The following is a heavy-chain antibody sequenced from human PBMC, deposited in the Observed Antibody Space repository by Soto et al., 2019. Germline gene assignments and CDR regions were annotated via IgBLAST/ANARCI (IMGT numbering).Heavy chain of an antibody. CDR3: ATVPRYCSGTTRYLDS. V-gene: IGHV4-4*02. CDR2: IIHSGST. Sequence: SETLSLTCTVSGGSISSGPYSWTWVRQPPGKGLEWIGEIIHSGSTNYNPSLKSRVTMSVDESKNQFSLKLNSVTAADTAVYYCATVPRYCSGTTRYLDSWGRGTLVTVSS. CDR1: GGSISSGPYS. J-gene: IGHJ4*02. D-gene: IGHD2-15*01.